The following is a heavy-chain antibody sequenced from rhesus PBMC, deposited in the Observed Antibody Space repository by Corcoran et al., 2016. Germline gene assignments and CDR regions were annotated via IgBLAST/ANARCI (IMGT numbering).Heavy chain of an antibody. Sequence: QVQLQESGPGLVKPSETLSLTCAVSGYSISSGYGWGWIRQPPGKGLEWIGQIYGGSVSTYYNPSLKGRVTVSKDTSKNQFSLKLSSVTAADTAVYYCARAPYYYSGTFDYWGQGVLVTVSS. CDR1: GYSISSGYG. CDR3: ARAPYYYSGTFDY. V-gene: IGHV4-127*01. CDR2: IYGGSVST. D-gene: IGHD3-16*01. J-gene: IGHJ4*01.